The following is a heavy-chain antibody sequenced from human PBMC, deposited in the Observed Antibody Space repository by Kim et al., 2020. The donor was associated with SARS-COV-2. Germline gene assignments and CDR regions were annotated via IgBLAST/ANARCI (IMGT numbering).Heavy chain of an antibody. V-gene: IGHV4-59*13. CDR1: GGSISTYY. D-gene: IGHD3-9*01. Sequence: SETLSLTCTVSGGSISTYYWSWIRQPPGKGLEWIGYISSSGSTSYNPSLKTRVTTSVDTSKNQFSLNLNSVTAADTAVYYCARENFAFYGMDVWGQGTTVSVSS. J-gene: IGHJ6*02. CDR2: ISSSGST. CDR3: ARENFAFYGMDV.